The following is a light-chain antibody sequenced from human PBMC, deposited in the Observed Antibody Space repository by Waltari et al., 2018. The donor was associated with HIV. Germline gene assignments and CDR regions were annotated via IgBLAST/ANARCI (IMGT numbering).Light chain of an antibody. CDR2: DVS. Sequence: QSALTQPRSVSGSIGQSFTISCTGTNSDVGRYNYVSWFQQHPGKAPKLMIYDVSKRPSGVPDRVSGSKSGNTASLTISGLQAEDEADYYCCSYAGSIPFVFGSGTKLTVL. J-gene: IGLJ1*01. V-gene: IGLV2-11*01. CDR1: NSDVGRYNY. CDR3: CSYAGSIPFV.